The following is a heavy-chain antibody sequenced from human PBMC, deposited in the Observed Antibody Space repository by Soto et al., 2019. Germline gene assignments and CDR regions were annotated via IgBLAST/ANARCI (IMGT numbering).Heavy chain of an antibody. CDR1: GFTFSSYS. CDR2: ISSSSYI. J-gene: IGHJ6*02. CDR3: ERRSIGPAAMPEYYYGMDV. Sequence: GGSLRLSCAASGFTFSSYSMNWVRQAPGKGLEWVSSISSSSYIYYADSVKVRFSISRDNAKNSQYLQMKSMRTEDTAVYVCERRSIGPAAMPEYYYGMDVWGQGTTVTVSS. V-gene: IGHV3-21*01. D-gene: IGHD2-2*01.